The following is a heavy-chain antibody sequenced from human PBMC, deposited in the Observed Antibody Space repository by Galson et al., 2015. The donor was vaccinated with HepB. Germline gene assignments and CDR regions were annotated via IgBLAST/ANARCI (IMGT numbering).Heavy chain of an antibody. V-gene: IGHV1-69*13. CDR1: GGTFSSYA. J-gene: IGHJ4*02. CDR2: IVPIFGTA. D-gene: IGHD3-22*01. CDR3: ARGPYRPVEDYYDSSGYYYGIDY. Sequence: SVKVSCKASGGTFSSYAISWVRQAPGQGLEWMGGIVPIFGTANYAQKFQGRVTITADESTNTAYMELSSLRSEDTAVYYCARGPYRPVEDYYDSSGYYYGIDYWGQGTLVTVSS.